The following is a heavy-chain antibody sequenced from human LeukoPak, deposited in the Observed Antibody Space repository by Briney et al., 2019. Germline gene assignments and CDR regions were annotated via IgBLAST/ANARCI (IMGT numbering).Heavy chain of an antibody. J-gene: IGHJ4*02. V-gene: IGHV3-30*02. Sequence: GGSLRLPCAASGFTFSGYGMHWVRQAPGKGLEWVAFIRLDGSDEYYGDSVKGRFTISRDNSKNTLYLQMNSPRPEDTAVYYCARDHSQNFDYWGQGALVTVSS. D-gene: IGHD5-18*01. CDR2: IRLDGSDE. CDR3: ARDHSQNFDY. CDR1: GFTFSGYG.